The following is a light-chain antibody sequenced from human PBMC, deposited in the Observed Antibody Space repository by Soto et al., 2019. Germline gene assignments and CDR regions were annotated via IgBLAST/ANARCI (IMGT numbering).Light chain of an antibody. Sequence: DIQMTPSPSTLSASVCDRVTITWRASQSISNWLAWYQHKPGKAPKLLIYSASSLKSGVPSRFSGSGSGTEFTLTIGGLQPDDFATYYCQHYNGYSWAFGQGTKVDIK. V-gene: IGKV1-5*01. CDR1: QSISNW. CDR2: SAS. J-gene: IGKJ1*01. CDR3: QHYNGYSWA.